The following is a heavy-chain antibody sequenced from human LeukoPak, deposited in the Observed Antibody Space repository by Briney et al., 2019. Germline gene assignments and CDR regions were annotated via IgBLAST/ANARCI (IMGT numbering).Heavy chain of an antibody. CDR1: GVSVSSGSNY. V-gene: IGHV4-39*07. CDR3: ARLRSSGDFDY. CDR2: IYYTGST. D-gene: IGHD1-26*01. J-gene: IGHJ4*02. Sequence: SGTLSLTCSVSGVSVSSGSNYWVWIRQLPGKGLEWIATIYYTGSTYYNPSLKSRVTISVDTSKNQFSLKLSSVTAADTAMYYCARLRSSGDFDYWGQGTLVTVSS.